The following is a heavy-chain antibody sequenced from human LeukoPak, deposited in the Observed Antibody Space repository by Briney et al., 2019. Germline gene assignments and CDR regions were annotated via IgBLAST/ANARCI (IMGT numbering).Heavy chain of an antibody. CDR1: GGSISSGDYS. J-gene: IGHJ4*02. Sequence: PSQTLSLTCAVSGGSISSGDYSWSWIRQPPGKGLEWIGYIYHSGSTYYNPSLKSRVTISVDRSKNQFSLKLSSVTAADTAVYYCARGTYGGYSYAKSYYFDYWGQGTLVTVSS. CDR3: ARGTYGGYSYAKSYYFDY. CDR2: IYHSGST. D-gene: IGHD5-18*01. V-gene: IGHV4-30-2*01.